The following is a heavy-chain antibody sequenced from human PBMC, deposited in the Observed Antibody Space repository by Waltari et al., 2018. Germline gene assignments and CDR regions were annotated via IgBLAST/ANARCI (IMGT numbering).Heavy chain of an antibody. CDR1: GGSFSDYF. CDR2: VNHIGGT. Sequence: QVQLQQWGAGLLKPSETLSLTCAVDGGSFSDYFWSWIRQPPGKGLEWIGEVNHIGGTNYNPSLESRVIISVDASKNQFSLMLKSVTAADTAVYYCARRRGGYLSDYWGQGTLVTVSS. V-gene: IGHV4-34*01. CDR3: ARRRGGYLSDY. J-gene: IGHJ4*02. D-gene: IGHD5-12*01.